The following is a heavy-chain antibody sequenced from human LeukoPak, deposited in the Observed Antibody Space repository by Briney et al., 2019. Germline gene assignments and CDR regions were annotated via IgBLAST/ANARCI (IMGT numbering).Heavy chain of an antibody. Sequence: SVKVSCKASGFTFTSSAMQWVRQARGQRLEWIGWIVVGSGNTDYAQKFQERVTITRDMSTSTAYMELSSLRSEDTAVYYCAANLKGYCTNGVCGFDYWGQGTLVTVSS. J-gene: IGHJ4*02. CDR2: IVVGSGNT. CDR1: GFTFTSSA. CDR3: AANLKGYCTNGVCGFDY. V-gene: IGHV1-58*02. D-gene: IGHD2-8*01.